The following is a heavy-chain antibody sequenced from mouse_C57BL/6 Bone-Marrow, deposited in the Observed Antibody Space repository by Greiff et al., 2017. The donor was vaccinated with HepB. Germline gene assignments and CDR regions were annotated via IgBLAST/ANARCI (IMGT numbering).Heavy chain of an antibody. CDR3: AIYYDSWFAY. J-gene: IGHJ3*01. D-gene: IGHD2-4*01. V-gene: IGHV1-50*01. Sequence: QVQLQQPGAELVKPGASVKLSCKASGYTFTSYWMQWVKQRPGQGLEWIGEIDPSDSYTNYNQKFKGKATLTVDTSSSTAYMQLSSLTSEDSAVYYCAIYYDSWFAYWGQGTLVTVSA. CDR2: IDPSDSYT. CDR1: GYTFTSYW.